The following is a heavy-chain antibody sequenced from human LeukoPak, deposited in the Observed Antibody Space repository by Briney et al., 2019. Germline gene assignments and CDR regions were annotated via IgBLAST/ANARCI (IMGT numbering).Heavy chain of an antibody. J-gene: IGHJ3*02. D-gene: IGHD3-10*01. CDR3: ASNYGSGSYYPDAFDI. Sequence: PGGSLRLSCAASGFTFSDYYMSWIRQAPGKGLEWVSYISSSGSTIYYADSVKGRFTISRDNAKNSLYLQMNSLRAEDTAVYYCASNYGSGSYYPDAFDIWGQGTMVTVSS. V-gene: IGHV3-11*01. CDR1: GFTFSDYY. CDR2: ISSSGSTI.